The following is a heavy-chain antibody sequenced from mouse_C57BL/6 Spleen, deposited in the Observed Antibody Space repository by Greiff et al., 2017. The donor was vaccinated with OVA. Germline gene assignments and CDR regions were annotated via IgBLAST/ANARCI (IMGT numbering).Heavy chain of an antibody. CDR3: AREGGYGSSSFDY. D-gene: IGHD1-1*01. V-gene: IGHV1-26*01. CDR2: INPNNGGT. J-gene: IGHJ2*01. Sequence: EVQLQQSGPELVKPGASVKISCKASGYTFTDYYMNWVKQSHGKSLEWIGDINPNNGGTSYNQKFKGKATLTVDKSSSTAYMELRSLTSEDSAVYYCAREGGYGSSSFDYWGQGTTLTVSS. CDR1: GYTFTDYY.